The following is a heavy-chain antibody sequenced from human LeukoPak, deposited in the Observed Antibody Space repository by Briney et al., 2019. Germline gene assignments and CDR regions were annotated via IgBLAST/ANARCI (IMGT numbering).Heavy chain of an antibody. Sequence: GASVKVSCKASGYTFTSYDINWVRQATGQGLEWMGWMNPNSGNTGYAQKFQGRVTITRNTSISTAYMELSSLRSEDTAVYYCARGSLIAAAGSRALSLLLDVWGKGTTVTVSS. D-gene: IGHD6-13*01. CDR1: GYTFTSYD. CDR2: MNPNSGNT. J-gene: IGHJ6*04. V-gene: IGHV1-8*03. CDR3: ARGSLIAAAGSRALSLLLDV.